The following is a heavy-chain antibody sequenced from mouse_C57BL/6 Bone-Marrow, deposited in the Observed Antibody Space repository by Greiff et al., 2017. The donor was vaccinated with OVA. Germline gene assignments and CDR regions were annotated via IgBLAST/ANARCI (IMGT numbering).Heavy chain of an antibody. CDR3: ARADSSGYAMDY. Sequence: QVQLQQPGAELVKPGASVKLSCKASGYTFTSYWMLWVKQRPGQGLDWIGEIDPSDSYTNYNQKFKGKATLTVDTSSSTAYMQLSSLTSEDSAVYYCARADSSGYAMDYWGQGTSVTVSS. CDR2: IDPSDSYT. V-gene: IGHV1-50*01. D-gene: IGHD3-2*02. CDR1: GYTFTSYW. J-gene: IGHJ4*01.